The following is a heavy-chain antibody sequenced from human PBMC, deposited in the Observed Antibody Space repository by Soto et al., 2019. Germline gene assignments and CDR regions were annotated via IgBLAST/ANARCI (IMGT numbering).Heavy chain of an antibody. D-gene: IGHD3-3*01. J-gene: IGHJ3*02. CDR1: GFTFSSYW. Sequence: GESLKISCAASGFTFSSYWMSWVRQAPGKGLEWVANIKQDGSEKYYVDSVKGRFTISRDNAKNSLYLQMNSLRAEDTAVYYCAREKRTSYYDFWSGYDAFDIWGQGTMVTVSS. V-gene: IGHV3-7*03. CDR3: AREKRTSYYDFWSGYDAFDI. CDR2: IKQDGSEK.